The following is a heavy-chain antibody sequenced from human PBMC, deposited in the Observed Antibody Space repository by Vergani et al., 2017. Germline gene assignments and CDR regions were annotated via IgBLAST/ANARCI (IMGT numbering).Heavy chain of an antibody. V-gene: IGHV4-4*07. CDR3: ARVGEWESLGWFDP. J-gene: IGHJ5*02. CDR2: IYTSGST. CDR1: GGSISSYY. Sequence: QVQLQESGPGLVKPSETLSLTCTVSGGSISSYYWSWIRQPAGKGLEWIGRIYTSGSTNYNPSLKSRVTMSVDTSKNQFSLKLSSVTAADTAVYYCARVGEWESLGWFDPWGQGTLVTVSS. D-gene: IGHD3-10*01.